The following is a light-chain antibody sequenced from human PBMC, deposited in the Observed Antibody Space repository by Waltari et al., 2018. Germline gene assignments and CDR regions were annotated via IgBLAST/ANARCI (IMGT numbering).Light chain of an antibody. CDR1: SSDVGTYHY. CDR2: DVS. CDR3: SSYISSSTLEL. V-gene: IGLV2-14*03. Sequence: QSALTQPASVSGSPGQSITISCTGTSSDVGTYHYVSWYQQHPGKAPKLMIFDVSIRPSGVSNRFFGSKSGNTASLTISGLQAEDEADYYCSSYISSSTLELFGGGTSLTVL. J-gene: IGLJ2*01.